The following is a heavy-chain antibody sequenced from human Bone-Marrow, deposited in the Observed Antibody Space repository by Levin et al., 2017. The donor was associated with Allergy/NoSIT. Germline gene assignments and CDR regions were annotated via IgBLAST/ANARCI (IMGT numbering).Heavy chain of an antibody. CDR2: ISGGGDGT. V-gene: IGHV3-23*01. CDR1: GFTFSSYA. D-gene: IGHD1-1*01. Sequence: PGGSLRLSCAVSGFTFSSYAMNWVRQAPGKGLQWVSAISGGGDGTYYADSVKGRFTISRDNSKNTLYLQMNSLRAEDTAVYYCAKELQEYFQHWGQGTLVTVSS. J-gene: IGHJ1*01. CDR3: AKELQEYFQH.